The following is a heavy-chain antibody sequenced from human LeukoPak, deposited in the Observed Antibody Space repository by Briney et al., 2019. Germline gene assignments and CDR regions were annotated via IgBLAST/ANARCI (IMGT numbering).Heavy chain of an antibody. V-gene: IGHV4-4*02. CDR1: GGSISSSNW. CDR3: ASSSYDYDDAFDL. J-gene: IGHJ3*01. D-gene: IGHD4-17*01. CDR2: IYHSGST. Sequence: SGTLSLTCAVSGGSISSSNWWSWVRQPPGKGLEWIGEIYHSGSTNYNPSLKSRVTISVDKSKNQFSLRLSSVTAADTAIYYCASSSYDYDDAFDLWGQGIMVTVPS.